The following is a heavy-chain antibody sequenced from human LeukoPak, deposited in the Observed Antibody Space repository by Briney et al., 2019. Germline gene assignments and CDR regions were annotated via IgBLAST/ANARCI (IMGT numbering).Heavy chain of an antibody. Sequence: GGSLRLSCAASGFTFSDHYMSWIRQAPGKGLEWVSYISSSGSTIYYADSVKGRFTISRDNAKNSLYLQMNSLRAEDTAVYYCARDRRSSSWYMHWFDPWGQGTLVTVSS. CDR2: ISSSGSTI. V-gene: IGHV3-11*01. CDR3: ARDRRSSSWYMHWFDP. CDR1: GFTFSDHY. D-gene: IGHD6-13*01. J-gene: IGHJ5*02.